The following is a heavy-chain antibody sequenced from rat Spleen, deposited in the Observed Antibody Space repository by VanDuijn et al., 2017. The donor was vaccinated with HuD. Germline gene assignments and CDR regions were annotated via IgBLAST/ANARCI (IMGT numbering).Heavy chain of an antibody. D-gene: IGHD1-12*02. Sequence: EVQLVESGGGLVQPGRSMKLSCAASGFTFSNYYMAWVRQAPTKGLEWVATIIYDGSGTYYGDSVKGRFTISRDNSRNTLYLQMDSLRSDDTATYYCTTVRWGDYWGQGVMVTVSS. V-gene: IGHV5S10*01. CDR1: GFTFSNYY. CDR2: IIYDGSGT. CDR3: TTVRWGDY. J-gene: IGHJ2*01.